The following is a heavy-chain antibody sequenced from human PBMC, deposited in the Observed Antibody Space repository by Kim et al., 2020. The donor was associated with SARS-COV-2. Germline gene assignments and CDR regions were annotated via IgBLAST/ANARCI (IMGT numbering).Heavy chain of an antibody. Sequence: GGSLRLSCAASGFTFSSYFMHWVRQAPGNVLWWFADIFKGEINRYYAVAVKGLITTSLDNNKNTLWLQRNSIRAEETAVYYCAKNPKGSYYDFWSGYYTGMIGYYYYGMDVWGQGTTVTVSS. J-gene: IGHJ6*02. CDR1: GFTFSSYF. CDR3: AKNPKGSYYDFWSGYYTGMIGYYYYGMDV. V-gene: IGHV3-30*18. CDR2: IFKGEINR. D-gene: IGHD3-3*01.